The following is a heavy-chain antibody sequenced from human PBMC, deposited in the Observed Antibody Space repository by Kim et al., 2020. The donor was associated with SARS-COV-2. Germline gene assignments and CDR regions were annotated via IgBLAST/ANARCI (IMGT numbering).Heavy chain of an antibody. V-gene: IGHV3-23*01. Sequence: ADSVKGRFTISRDNSKNTLYLQMNSLRAEDTAVYYCAKRRYSSSLGAFDIWGQGTMVTVSS. CDR3: AKRRYSSSLGAFDI. D-gene: IGHD6-13*01. J-gene: IGHJ3*02.